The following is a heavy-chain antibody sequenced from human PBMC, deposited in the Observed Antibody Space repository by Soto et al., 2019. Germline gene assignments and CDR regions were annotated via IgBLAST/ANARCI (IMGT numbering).Heavy chain of an antibody. D-gene: IGHD6-19*01. Sequence: EVQLLESGGGLVQPGGSLRLSCAASGFTFSSYAMSWVRQAPGKGLEWVAAISGSGGSTYYADSVKGGFTISRDNSKNTLYMHMNRLKADEPAVYYGAYSRLAVGGYWYFDLWGRGTLVTGSS. CDR3: AYSRLAVGGYWYFDL. CDR2: ISGSGGST. J-gene: IGHJ2*01. CDR1: GFTFSSYA. V-gene: IGHV3-23*01.